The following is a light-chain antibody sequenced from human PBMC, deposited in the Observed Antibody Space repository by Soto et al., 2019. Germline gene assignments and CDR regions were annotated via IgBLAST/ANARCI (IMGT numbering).Light chain of an antibody. Sequence: QSALTQPASVSGSPGQSITISCAGTSSDVGAYNYVARYQQHPGKAPKLIVYDVTNRPSGVSNRFSGSKSGNTASLTISGLQAEDEADYYCSSFTSRSTPFVFGPGTKVTVL. V-gene: IGLV2-14*01. CDR2: DVT. CDR1: SSDVGAYNY. CDR3: SSFTSRSTPFV. J-gene: IGLJ1*01.